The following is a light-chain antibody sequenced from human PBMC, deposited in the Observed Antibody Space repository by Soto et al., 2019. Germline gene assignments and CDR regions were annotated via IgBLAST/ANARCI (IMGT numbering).Light chain of an antibody. CDR3: QQSYSTLSWT. Sequence: DIQMTQSPSTLSASVGDRVTITCRASQSVSNWLAWYQQKRGKAPELLIYKASSLESGVPSRFSGSGSGTDFTLTISSLQPEDFATYYCQQSYSTLSWTFGQGTKVDIK. CDR1: QSVSNW. CDR2: KAS. J-gene: IGKJ1*01. V-gene: IGKV1-5*03.